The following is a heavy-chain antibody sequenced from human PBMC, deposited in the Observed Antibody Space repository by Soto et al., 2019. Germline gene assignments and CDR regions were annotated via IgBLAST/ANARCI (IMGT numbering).Heavy chain of an antibody. CDR2: IHNSGST. J-gene: IGHJ5*02. Sequence: QVQLQDSGPGLMKPSQPLSLTCSVPGGSISSGAYHWSWIRQHPRKGLEWIGDIHNSGSTHYNPSLKSRVTISVDTSKNQFSLNLSSVTAADTAVYYCARDLYYYGSGSHYPHNWVDPWGQGTVVTVSS. CDR1: GGSISSGAYH. D-gene: IGHD3-10*01. V-gene: IGHV4-31*03. CDR3: ARDLYYYGSGSHYPHNWVDP.